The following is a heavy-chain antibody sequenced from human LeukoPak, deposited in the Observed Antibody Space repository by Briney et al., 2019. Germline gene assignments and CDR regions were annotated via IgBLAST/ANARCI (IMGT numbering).Heavy chain of an antibody. V-gene: IGHV3-48*03. D-gene: IGHD3-22*01. CDR1: GFTSSSYE. CDR3: ARRGYYDTSGYLFDY. CDR2: ISSSGSTI. J-gene: IGHJ4*02. Sequence: PGGSLRLSCAASGFTSSSYEVNWVRQAPGKGLEWVSYISSSGSTIYYADSVKGRFTISRDNAKNSLFLQMNSLRAEDTAVYYCARRGYYDTSGYLFDYWGQGTLVTASS.